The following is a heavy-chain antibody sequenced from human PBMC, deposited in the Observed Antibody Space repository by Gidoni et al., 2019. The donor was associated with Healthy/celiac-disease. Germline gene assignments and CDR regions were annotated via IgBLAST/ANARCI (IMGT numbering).Heavy chain of an antibody. CDR3: ARDYEQLVPFDY. CDR1: GFTFSSYG. Sequence: QVQLVESGGGVVQPGRSLRLSCAASGFTFSSYGMHWVRQAPGKGLEWVAVKWYDGSNKYYADSVKGRFTISRDNSKNTLYLQMNSLRAEDTAVYYCARDYEQLVPFDYWGQGTLVTVSS. J-gene: IGHJ4*02. D-gene: IGHD6-13*01. V-gene: IGHV3-33*01. CDR2: KWYDGSNK.